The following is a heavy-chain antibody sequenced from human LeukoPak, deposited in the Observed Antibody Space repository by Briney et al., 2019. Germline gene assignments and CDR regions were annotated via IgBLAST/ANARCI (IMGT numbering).Heavy chain of an antibody. CDR2: INPNSGGT. J-gene: IGHJ4*02. Sequence: ASVKVSCKASGYTFTGYYMHWVRQAPGQGLEWMGWINPNSGGTNYAQKFQGRVTMTRDTSISTAYMELSRLRSDDTAVYYCAREENAYCGGDCYSPNFVYWGQGTLVTVSS. CDR1: GYTFTGYY. V-gene: IGHV1-2*02. CDR3: AREENAYCGGDCYSPNFVY. D-gene: IGHD2-21*02.